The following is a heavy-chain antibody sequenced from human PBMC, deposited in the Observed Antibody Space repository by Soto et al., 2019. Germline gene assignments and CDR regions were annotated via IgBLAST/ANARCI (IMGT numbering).Heavy chain of an antibody. V-gene: IGHV1-18*04. J-gene: IGHJ6*02. D-gene: IGHD2-21*02. CDR2: ISAYNGNT. CDR1: GYTFTSYG. Sequence: ASVKVSCKASGYTFTSYGISWVRQDPGQGLEWMGWISAYNGNTNYAQKLQGRVTMTTDTSTSTAYMELRSLRSDDTAVYYCARHIVVVTAISGYYYYGMDVWGQGTTVTVSS. CDR3: ARHIVVVTAISGYYYYGMDV.